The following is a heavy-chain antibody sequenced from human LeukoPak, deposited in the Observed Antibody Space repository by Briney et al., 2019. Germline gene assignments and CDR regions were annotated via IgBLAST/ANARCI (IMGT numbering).Heavy chain of an antibody. CDR2: ISGSGGST. Sequence: PGGSLRLSCAASGFTFSSYAMSWVRRAPGKGLEWVSAISGSGGSTYYADSVKGRFTISRDNSKNTLYLQMNSLRAEDTAVYYCAKGVVVVPAALYYMDVWGKGTTVTVSS. D-gene: IGHD2-2*01. CDR3: AKGVVVVPAALYYMDV. CDR1: GFTFSSYA. V-gene: IGHV3-23*01. J-gene: IGHJ6*03.